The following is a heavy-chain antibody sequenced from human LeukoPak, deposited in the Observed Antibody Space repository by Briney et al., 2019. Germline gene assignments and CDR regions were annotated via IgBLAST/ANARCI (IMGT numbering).Heavy chain of an antibody. D-gene: IGHD3-22*01. J-gene: IGHJ4*02. CDR3: ARDLSSYYYDSSGYPGGLDY. CDR2: INPNSGGT. Sequence: ASVKVSRKASGYTFTGYYMHWVRQAPGQGLEWMGWINPNSGGTNYAQKLQGRVTMTRDTSISTAYMELSRLRSDDTAVYYCARDLSSYYYDSSGYPGGLDYWGQGTLVTVSS. V-gene: IGHV1-2*02. CDR1: GYTFTGYY.